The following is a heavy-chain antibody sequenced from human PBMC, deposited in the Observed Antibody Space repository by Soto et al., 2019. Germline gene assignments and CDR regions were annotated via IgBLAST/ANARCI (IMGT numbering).Heavy chain of an antibody. CDR1: GYTFTSHT. CDR3: GREPEDGVPGDY. CDR2: IIVSNGSP. J-gene: IGHJ4*02. Sequence: QVQLVQSGAEVKEPGASVRVSCKASGYTFTSHTLHWARQAPGQGLEWMGWIIVSNGSPRYAPQFQGRVTFGRDTSATTASMELSRLTSAATAVYCCGREPEDGVPGDYWRQGTLVVVSS. V-gene: IGHV1-3*01. D-gene: IGHD3-3*01.